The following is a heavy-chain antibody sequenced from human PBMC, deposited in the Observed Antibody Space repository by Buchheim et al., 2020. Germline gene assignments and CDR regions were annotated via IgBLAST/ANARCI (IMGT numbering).Heavy chain of an antibody. CDR2: IYHSGIT. CDR3: ARDPRYSDYVDGMDV. J-gene: IGHJ6*02. D-gene: IGHD4-11*01. CDR1: GGSISSSNW. V-gene: IGHV4-4*02. Sequence: QVQLQESGPGLVKPSGTLSLTCAVSGGSISSSNWWNWVRQPPGKGLEWIGEIYHSGITNYNPSLKSRVTISVVKSKNKYSLKLSSVTAADTAVDYCARDPRYSDYVDGMDVWGQGTT.